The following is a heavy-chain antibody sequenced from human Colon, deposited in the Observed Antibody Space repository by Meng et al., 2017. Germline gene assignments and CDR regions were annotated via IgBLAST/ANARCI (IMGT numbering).Heavy chain of an antibody. Sequence: GESLKISCATSAFTFSDSWMHWVRQVPGKGLVWVSRINRDGSSANYADSVKGRFTISRDNAKNTVVLQMNSLRGEDTAVYYCARGPTGLYSSDYWGQGTLVTVSS. D-gene: IGHD3-22*01. CDR1: AFTFSDSW. CDR3: ARGPTGLYSSDY. V-gene: IGHV3-74*01. CDR2: INRDGSSA. J-gene: IGHJ4*02.